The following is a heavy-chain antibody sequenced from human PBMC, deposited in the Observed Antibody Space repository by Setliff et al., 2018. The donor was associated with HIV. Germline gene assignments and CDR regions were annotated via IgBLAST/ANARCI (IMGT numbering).Heavy chain of an antibody. J-gene: IGHJ4*02. CDR2: IIPIFGTA. D-gene: IGHD2-21*01. CDR1: GYTFSTYA. CDR3: ARDPVSDNSATPYYFDY. V-gene: IGHV1-69*13. Sequence: GASVKVSCKASGYTFSTYAISWVRQAPGQGLKWMGGIIPIFGTANYDQRFQGRVTITADEATSTAYMELSSLRSEDTAVYFCARDPVSDNSATPYYFDYWGQGTLVTVSS.